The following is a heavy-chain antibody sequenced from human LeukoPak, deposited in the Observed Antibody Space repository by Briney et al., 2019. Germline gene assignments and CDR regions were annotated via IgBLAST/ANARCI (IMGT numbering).Heavy chain of an antibody. CDR1: GYTFTSYY. CDR3: AREMATTKSAFDY. Sequence: ASVKVSCKASGYTFTSYYMHWVRQAPGQGLEWMGIINPSGGSTSYDQQFQGRVTMTRDTSTSTVYMELSSLRSEDTAVYYCAREMATTKSAFDYWGQGTLVTVSS. D-gene: IGHD5-24*01. CDR2: INPSGGST. V-gene: IGHV1-46*01. J-gene: IGHJ4*02.